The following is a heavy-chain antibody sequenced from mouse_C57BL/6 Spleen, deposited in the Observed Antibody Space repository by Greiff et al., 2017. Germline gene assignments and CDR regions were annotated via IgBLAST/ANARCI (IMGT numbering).Heavy chain of an antibody. J-gene: IGHJ3*01. CDR3: ARYGGLAY. CDR2: IDPSDSYT. Sequence: VQLQQPGAELVMPGASVKLSCKASGYTFTSYWMHWVKQRPGQGLEWIGEIDPSDSYTNYNQKFKGKSTLTVDKSSSTAYMQLSSLTSEDSAVSYCARYGGLAYWGQGTLVTVSA. V-gene: IGHV1-69*01. CDR1: GYTFTSYW. D-gene: IGHD1-1*01.